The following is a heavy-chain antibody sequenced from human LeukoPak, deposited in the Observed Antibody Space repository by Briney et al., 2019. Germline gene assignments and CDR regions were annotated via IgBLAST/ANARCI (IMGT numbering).Heavy chain of an antibody. CDR1: GGSFSGYY. D-gene: IGHD6-13*01. CDR3: ARGDSSSWSVIGYWFDP. Sequence: SETLSLTCAVYGGSFSGYYWSWIRQPPGEGLEWIGEINHSGSTNYNPSLKSRVTISVDTSKNQFSLKLSSVTAADTAVYYCARGDSSSWSVIGYWFDPWGQGTLVTVSS. J-gene: IGHJ5*02. CDR2: INHSGST. V-gene: IGHV4-34*01.